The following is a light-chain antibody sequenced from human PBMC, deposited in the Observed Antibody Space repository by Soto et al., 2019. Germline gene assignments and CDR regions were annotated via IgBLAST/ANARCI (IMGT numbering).Light chain of an antibody. V-gene: IGKV3-20*01. J-gene: IGKJ2*01. Sequence: ESMLTQSPGTLSLSPGERATLSCRASQSVSTRYLAWYQQKPGQAPRLLIYGASIMATGIPDRFSGSGSGTDFTLTISRLEPEDFAVDYCHQFGSSPPAFTFGQGTKLEI. CDR3: HQFGSSPPAFT. CDR1: QSVSTRY. CDR2: GAS.